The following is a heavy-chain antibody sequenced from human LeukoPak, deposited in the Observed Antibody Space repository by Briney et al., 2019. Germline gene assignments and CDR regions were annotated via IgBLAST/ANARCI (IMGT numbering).Heavy chain of an antibody. CDR3: NARPVDY. CDR1: GFTFSRYS. J-gene: IGHJ4*02. CDR2: ISSSSTI. D-gene: IGHD6-6*01. Sequence: PGGSLRLSCAASGFTFSRYSMNWVRQAPGKGLEWVSYISSSSTIYYADSVKGRFTISRDNAKNSLYLQMNSLRAEDTAVYYCNARPVDYWGQGTLVTVSS. V-gene: IGHV3-48*01.